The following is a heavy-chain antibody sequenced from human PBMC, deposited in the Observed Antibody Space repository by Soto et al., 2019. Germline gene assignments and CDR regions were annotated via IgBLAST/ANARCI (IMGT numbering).Heavy chain of an antibody. CDR3: ARVRSSSYWDFDL. D-gene: IGHD6-6*01. Sequence: GESLKISCQGSGYSFSSYWIGWVRQMPGKGLEWMGVIYPADSDTKYSPPFQGQVTISVDESISTAYLQWSSLKASDTAMYFCARVRSSSYWDFDLWGRGTLVTVSS. V-gene: IGHV5-51*01. J-gene: IGHJ2*01. CDR2: IYPADSDT. CDR1: GYSFSSYW.